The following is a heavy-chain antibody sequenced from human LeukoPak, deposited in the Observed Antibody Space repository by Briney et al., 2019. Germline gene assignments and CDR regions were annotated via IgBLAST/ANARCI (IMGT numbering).Heavy chain of an antibody. Sequence: GGSLRLSCAASGFTVSRLGMHWVRQAPGKGLEWVAFIQSDGERTWYADSVKGRFFISRDVSKNTLYLQMNNLRGEDTAVYYCANDFWSAPQDYWGQGTLVTVS. D-gene: IGHD3-3*01. CDR2: IQSDGERT. V-gene: IGHV3-30*02. J-gene: IGHJ4*02. CDR3: ANDFWSAPQDY. CDR1: GFTVSRLG.